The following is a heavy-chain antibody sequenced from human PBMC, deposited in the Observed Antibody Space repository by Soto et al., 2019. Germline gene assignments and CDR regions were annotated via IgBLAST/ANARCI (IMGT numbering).Heavy chain of an antibody. CDR3: AKDQTAAAGTGSFDY. J-gene: IGHJ4*02. Sequence: LRLSCAASGFTFSSYAMSWVRQAPGKGLEWVSAISGSGGSTYYADSVKGRFTISRDNSKNTLYLQMNSLRAEDTAVYCCAKDQTAAAGTGSFDYWGQGTLVTVSS. D-gene: IGHD6-13*01. V-gene: IGHV3-23*01. CDR2: ISGSGGST. CDR1: GFTFSSYA.